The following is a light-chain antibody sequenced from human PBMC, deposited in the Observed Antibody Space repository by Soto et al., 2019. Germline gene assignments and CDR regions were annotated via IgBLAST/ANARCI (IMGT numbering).Light chain of an antibody. CDR2: EVS. CDR3: SSYAGSNSEYVV. V-gene: IGLV2-8*01. J-gene: IGLJ2*01. CDR1: SSDVGGYNY. Sequence: QSALTQPPSASGSPGQSVTISCTGTSSDVGGYNYVSWYQQHPGKAPKLMIYEVSKRPSGVPDRFSGSKSGNTASLTVSGLQAEDEADYYCSSYAGSNSEYVVFGGGTQLTVL.